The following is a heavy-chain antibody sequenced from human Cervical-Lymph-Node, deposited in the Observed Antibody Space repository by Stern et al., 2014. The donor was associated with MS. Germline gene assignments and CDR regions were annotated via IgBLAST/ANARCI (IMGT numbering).Heavy chain of an antibody. V-gene: IGHV4-4*02. CDR2: ISHGGST. D-gene: IGHD3-22*01. CDR3: ARSDGYYRLDY. Sequence: MQLEESGPGLVTPSGTLSLTCAVSGDSISRTNWWGWVRLPPGKGLEWIGKISHGGSTPYNPSLKSRVNISADKSKNQFSLKLSSVTTADTAMFYCARSDGYYRLDYWGRGTLVTVSS. J-gene: IGHJ4*02. CDR1: GDSISRTNW.